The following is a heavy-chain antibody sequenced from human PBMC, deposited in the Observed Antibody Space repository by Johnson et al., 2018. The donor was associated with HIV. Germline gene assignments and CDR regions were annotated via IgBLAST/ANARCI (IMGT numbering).Heavy chain of an antibody. CDR2: IYSGGDT. Sequence: EVQLVESGGGLVQPGGSLRLSCAVSGFTVSSNYITWVRQAPGKGLEWISVIYSGGDTYYADSVKGRFTISRDDSKNTLYLQMNRLTAEDTAVYYCARAPGFSRAFDIWGQGTMVTVSS. D-gene: IGHD3-10*01. CDR3: ARAPGFSRAFDI. V-gene: IGHV3-66*01. J-gene: IGHJ3*02. CDR1: GFTVSSNY.